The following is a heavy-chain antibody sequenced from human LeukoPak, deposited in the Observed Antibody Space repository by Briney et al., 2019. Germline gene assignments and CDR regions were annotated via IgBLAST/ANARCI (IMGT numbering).Heavy chain of an antibody. CDR3: ARDGPWLLEWSNTGFFDY. D-gene: IGHD3-3*01. CDR1: GYTFTDYY. Sequence: ASVKVSCKASGYTFTDYYVHWVRQVPGQGLEWTGWISPNSGGTNYAQNFQGRVTMTRDTSISTAYMELSSLRSDDTGVYYCARDGPWLLEWSNTGFFDYWGQGTLVTVSS. V-gene: IGHV1-2*02. J-gene: IGHJ4*02. CDR2: ISPNSGGT.